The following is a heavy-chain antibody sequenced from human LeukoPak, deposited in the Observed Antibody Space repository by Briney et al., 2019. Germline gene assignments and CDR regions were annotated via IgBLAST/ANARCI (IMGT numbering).Heavy chain of an antibody. CDR1: GFTFSSYG. CDR3: ANLLEDYDFWSGYYGG. Sequence: PGGSVKLSCAASGFTFSSYGMHWLRQAPGKGLEWVAFIRYDGSNKYYAGSVKGRFTVSRDNSKNTLYLQMNSLRAEDTAVYYSANLLEDYDFWSGYYGGWGQGTLVTVSS. D-gene: IGHD3-3*01. CDR2: IRYDGSNK. V-gene: IGHV3-30*02. J-gene: IGHJ4*02.